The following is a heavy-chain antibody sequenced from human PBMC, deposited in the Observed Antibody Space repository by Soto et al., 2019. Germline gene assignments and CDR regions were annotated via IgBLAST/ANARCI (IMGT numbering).Heavy chain of an antibody. CDR2: ISSNGGST. V-gene: IGHV3-64*01. J-gene: IGHJ4*02. D-gene: IGHD1-26*01. CDR3: ARDGGSYYLDY. Sequence: EVPLVESGGGLVQPGGSLRLSCAASGFTFSRYAMHWVRQAPGKGLEYVSVISSNGGSTYYANSVKGRFTISRDNSKNTLYLQMGSLRAEDMAVYYCARDGGSYYLDYWGQGTLVTVSS. CDR1: GFTFSRYA.